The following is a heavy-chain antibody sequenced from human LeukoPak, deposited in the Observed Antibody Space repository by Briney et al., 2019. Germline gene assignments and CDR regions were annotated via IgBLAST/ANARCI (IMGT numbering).Heavy chain of an antibody. CDR2: IYYSGST. J-gene: IGHJ3*02. CDR3: ARGCYYDILTGYPEAFDI. Sequence: SQTLSLTCTVSGGSISSGSYYWSWIRQPAGKGLEWIGYIYYSGSTNYNPSLKSRVTISVDTSKNQFSLKLSSVTAADTAVYYCARGCYYDILTGYPEAFDIWGQGTMVTASS. CDR1: GGSISSGSYY. D-gene: IGHD3-9*01. V-gene: IGHV4-61*10.